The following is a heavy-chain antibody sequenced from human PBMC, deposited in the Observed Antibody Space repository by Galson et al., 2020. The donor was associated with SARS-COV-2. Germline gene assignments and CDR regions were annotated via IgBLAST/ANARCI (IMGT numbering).Heavy chain of an antibody. CDR3: ARGSSWPNDIDY. CDR2: INSDGSST. CDR1: GFTFSSYW. Sequence: GGSLRLSCAASGFTFSSYWMHWVRQAPGKGLVWVSRINSDGSSTSYADSVKGRFTISRDNAKNTLYLQMNSLRAEDTAVYYCARGSSWPNDIDYWGQGTLVTVSS. J-gene: IGHJ4*02. D-gene: IGHD6-13*01. V-gene: IGHV3-74*01.